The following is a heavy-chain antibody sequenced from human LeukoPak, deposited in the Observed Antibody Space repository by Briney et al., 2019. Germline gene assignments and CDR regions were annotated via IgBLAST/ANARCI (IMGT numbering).Heavy chain of an antibody. CDR2: IIPIFGTA. Sequence: SVKVSCKASGGTFSSYAISWVRQAPGQGLEWTGGIIPIFGTANYAQKFQGRVTITADESTSTAYMELSSLRSEDTTVYYCASSATNRDYYYMDVWGKGTTVTVSS. J-gene: IGHJ6*03. CDR3: ASSATNRDYYYMDV. V-gene: IGHV1-69*13. CDR1: GGTFSSYA. D-gene: IGHD2-15*01.